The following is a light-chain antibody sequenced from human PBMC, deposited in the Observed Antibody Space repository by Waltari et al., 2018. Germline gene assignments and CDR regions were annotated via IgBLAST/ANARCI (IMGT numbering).Light chain of an antibody. J-gene: IGKJ1*01. Sequence: DIQMTQSPSTLSASVGDSVTITCRASQSVSSWLAWFQQKPGKAPNLLIYKASSLESGVPPRFSGSGSGTEFTLTISSLQPDDFATYYCQHYSGNSRTFGQGTKVEIK. CDR2: KAS. CDR3: QHYSGNSRT. V-gene: IGKV1-5*03. CDR1: QSVSSW.